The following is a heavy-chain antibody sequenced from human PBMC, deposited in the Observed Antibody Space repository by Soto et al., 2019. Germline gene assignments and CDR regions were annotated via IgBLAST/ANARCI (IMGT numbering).Heavy chain of an antibody. D-gene: IGHD6-6*01. V-gene: IGHV3-23*01. CDR3: AKNWDTTFSSSSH. J-gene: IGHJ4*02. CDR2: IIGSGGST. CDR1: GFTFTTYA. Sequence: EVQLLESGGGLVQPGGSLRLSCAASGFTFTTYAMTWVRQAPGKGLEWVSAIIGSGGSTYYADSVKGRLTISRDNSKNTLFLQMNSLRAEDTAVYYCAKNWDTTFSSSSHWGQGTLVTVSS.